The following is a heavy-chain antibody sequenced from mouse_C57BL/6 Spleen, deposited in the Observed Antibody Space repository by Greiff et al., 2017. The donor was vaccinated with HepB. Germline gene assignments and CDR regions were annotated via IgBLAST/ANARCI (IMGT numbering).Heavy chain of an antibody. Sequence: VHVKQSGPELVKPGASVKISCKASGYTFTDYYMNWVKQSHGKSLEWIGDINPKNGGTSYNQKVKGKATLTVDKSSSTAYMELRSQKYEDTADEDGARYDGSTYDAMDYWGQGTSVTVSS. J-gene: IGHJ4*01. CDR1: GYTFTDYY. V-gene: IGHV1-26*01. D-gene: IGHD2-12*01. CDR2: INPKNGGT. CDR3: ARYDGSTYDAMDY.